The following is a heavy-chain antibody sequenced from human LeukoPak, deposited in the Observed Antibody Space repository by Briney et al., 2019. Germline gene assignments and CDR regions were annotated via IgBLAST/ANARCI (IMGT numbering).Heavy chain of an antibody. V-gene: IGHV4-31*03. CDR1: GGSISTGGYY. D-gene: IGHD3-22*01. J-gene: IGHJ4*02. CDR3: ARFHTSGYYRHFDF. CDR2: IYYSGST. Sequence: PSETLSLTCTVSGGSISTGGYYWSWTRQHPGKGLEWIAYIYYSGSTYYNPSLKSRVTISVDTSKNQFSLKLSSVTAADTAVYYCARFHTSGYYRHFDFWGQGTLVTVSS.